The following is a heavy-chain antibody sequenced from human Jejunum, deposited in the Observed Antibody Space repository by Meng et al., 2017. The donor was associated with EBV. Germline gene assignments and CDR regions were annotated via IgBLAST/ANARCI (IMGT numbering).Heavy chain of an antibody. Sequence: QVQGQEQGPGLVQPSGTLSLTCAVSGASISSSHWWSWVRQAPGEGLEWIGEIYYTGRTNYNPSLKSRVSMSIDKSKNQFSLNLNSVTVADTAVYYCATSMSGYSYGYSWGQGTLVTVSS. D-gene: IGHD5-12*01. J-gene: IGHJ5*02. V-gene: IGHV4-4*02. CDR3: ATSMSGYSYGYS. CDR1: GASISSSHW. CDR2: IYYTGRT.